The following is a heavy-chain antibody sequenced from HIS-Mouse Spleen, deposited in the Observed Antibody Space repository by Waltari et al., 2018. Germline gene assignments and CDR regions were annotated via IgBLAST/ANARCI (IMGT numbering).Heavy chain of an antibody. CDR2: IYYSGST. D-gene: IGHD6-13*01. CDR3: AREIPYSSSWYDWYFDL. V-gene: IGHV4-39*07. CDR1: GGPISSSSSY. J-gene: IGHJ2*01. Sequence: QLQLQESGPGLVKPSETLSLTCTVSGGPISSSSSYGGWIRQPPGKGLEWIGSIYYSGSTYYNQSLKSRVTISVDTSKNQFSLKLSSVTAADTAVYYCAREIPYSSSWYDWYFDLWGRGTLVTVSS.